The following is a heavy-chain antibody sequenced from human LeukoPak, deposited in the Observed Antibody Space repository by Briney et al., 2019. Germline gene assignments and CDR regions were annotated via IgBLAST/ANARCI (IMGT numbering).Heavy chain of an antibody. CDR1: GFTFSDYG. CDR3: VRASGSFDY. V-gene: IGHV3-33*01. D-gene: IGHD3-10*01. CDR2: IWSDGSNK. J-gene: IGHJ4*02. Sequence: GGSLRLSCAASGFTFSDYGIHRVRQAPGKGLEWVAVIWSDGSNKYYADSVKGRFTISRDNSKKTLYLQMNSLTVEDTAVYYCVRASGSFDYWGQGTLVAVSS.